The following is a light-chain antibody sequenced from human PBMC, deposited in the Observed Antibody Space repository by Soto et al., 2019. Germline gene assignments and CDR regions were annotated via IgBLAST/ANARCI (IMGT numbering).Light chain of an antibody. J-gene: IGKJ4*01. Sequence: EIVMTQSPATLSLSPGERATLSCRANQSVSSNLAWYQQKPGLAPRLLIYDISTRATGIPARFSGSGSGTEFTLTISSLQSEDFAVYYGQQYNNWPLTFGRGTKVEIK. V-gene: IGKV3-15*01. CDR3: QQYNNWPLT. CDR2: DIS. CDR1: QSVSSN.